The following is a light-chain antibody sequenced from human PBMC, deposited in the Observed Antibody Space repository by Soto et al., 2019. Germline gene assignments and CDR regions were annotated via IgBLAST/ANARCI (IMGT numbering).Light chain of an antibody. Sequence: EVVLTQSPGTLSLSPGETATLSCRASQTVTSDYLAWYQQKSGQAPRLLLYGASKRATGIADRFSGSGSGTDFTLTISRLEPEDFVVYYCHQYGSSPWTFGQGTKVDIK. V-gene: IGKV3-20*01. CDR3: HQYGSSPWT. J-gene: IGKJ1*01. CDR1: QTVTSDY. CDR2: GAS.